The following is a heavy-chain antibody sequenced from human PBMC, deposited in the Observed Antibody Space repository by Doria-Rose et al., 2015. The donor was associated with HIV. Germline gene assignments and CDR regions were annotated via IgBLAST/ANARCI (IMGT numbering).Heavy chain of an antibody. D-gene: IGHD6-13*01. CDR3: ARIKSSRWYHKYYFDF. CDR2: IFSDDER. V-gene: IGHV2-26*01. Sequence: SGPVLVKPTETLTLTCTVSGVSLSSPGMGVSWIRQPPGKALEWLANIFSDDERSYKTSLKSRLTISRVTCKSQVVLTMTDMDPVDTATYYCARIKSSRWYHKYYFDFWGQGTLVIVSA. J-gene: IGHJ4*02. CDR1: GVSLSSPGMG.